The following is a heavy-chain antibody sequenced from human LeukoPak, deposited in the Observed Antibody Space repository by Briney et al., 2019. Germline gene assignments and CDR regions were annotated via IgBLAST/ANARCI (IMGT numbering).Heavy chain of an antibody. Sequence: PGGSLRLSCAASGFTFSSYGMHWVRQAPGKGLEWVAFIRYDGSNKYYADSVKGRFTISRDNSKNTLYLQMNSLRAEDTAVYYCAKTARATNSFDYWGQGTLVTVSS. V-gene: IGHV3-30*02. CDR2: IRYDGSNK. J-gene: IGHJ4*02. CDR1: GFTFSSYG. D-gene: IGHD5-12*01. CDR3: AKTARATNSFDY.